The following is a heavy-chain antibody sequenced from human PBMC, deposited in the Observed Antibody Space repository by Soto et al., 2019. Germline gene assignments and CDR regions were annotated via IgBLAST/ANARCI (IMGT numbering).Heavy chain of an antibody. J-gene: IGHJ4*02. CDR2: IYYSGST. CDR3: ASEPPPAAAGAYDFDY. Sequence: QVQLQESGPGLVKPSQTLSLTCTVSGGSISSGGYYWSWIRQHPGKGLEWIGYIYYSGSTYYNPSLKSRVTISVDSSKNQFSLKLSSVTAADTAVYYCASEPPPAAAGAYDFDYWGQGTLVTVSS. CDR1: GGSISSGGYY. D-gene: IGHD6-13*01. V-gene: IGHV4-31*03.